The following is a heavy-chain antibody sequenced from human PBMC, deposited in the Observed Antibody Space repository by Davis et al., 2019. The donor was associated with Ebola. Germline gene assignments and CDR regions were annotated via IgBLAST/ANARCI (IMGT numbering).Heavy chain of an antibody. CDR1: GFSVTNKF. Sequence: GESLKISCAVSGFSVTNKFISWVRQSPGKGLEWVSIIYGNGDTYYADSVTGRFTISRHDSENTLYLQMNSLRPEDTAVYYCARTQTGSSGWYDFFDIWGQGTLVTVSS. J-gene: IGHJ4*02. D-gene: IGHD6-19*01. CDR3: ARTQTGSSGWYDFFDI. V-gene: IGHV3-53*04. CDR2: IYGNGDT.